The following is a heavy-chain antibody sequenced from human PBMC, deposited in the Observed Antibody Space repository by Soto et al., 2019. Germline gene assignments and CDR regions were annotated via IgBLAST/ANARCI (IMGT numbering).Heavy chain of an antibody. Sequence: ASVKVSFKASGYIFTAYSMHWVRQAPGQGLEWMGVVNPSGGSTNYAQKFQGRITMTRDTPTSTVYMDLSSLTSEDTAVYYCAREENCSDGICYSEYFQRWGQGTLVTVSS. CDR3: AREENCSDGICYSEYFQR. CDR1: GYIFTAYS. CDR2: VNPSGGST. J-gene: IGHJ1*01. D-gene: IGHD2-15*01. V-gene: IGHV1-46*01.